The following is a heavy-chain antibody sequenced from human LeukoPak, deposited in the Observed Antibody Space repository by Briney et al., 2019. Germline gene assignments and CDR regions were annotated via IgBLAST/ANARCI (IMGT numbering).Heavy chain of an antibody. D-gene: IGHD1-1*01. J-gene: IGHJ3*02. Sequence: GGSLRLTCGAFGFRLGSYSMDWVRQAPGKSLEWVSHINSGSYTIYYADSVKGRFTISRDNAGNSLYLQMNSLRDEDTAVYYCARVLLERPGIDSFDMWGQGTMVTVSS. CDR2: INSGSYTI. V-gene: IGHV3-48*02. CDR1: GFRLGSYS. CDR3: ARVLLERPGIDSFDM.